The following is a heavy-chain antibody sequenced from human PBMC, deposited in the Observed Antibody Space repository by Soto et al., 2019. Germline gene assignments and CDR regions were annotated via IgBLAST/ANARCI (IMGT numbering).Heavy chain of an antibody. D-gene: IGHD3-22*01. J-gene: IGHJ4*02. CDR2: IYYTGTT. CDR1: GGSIRDYY. CDR3: ARLGGYYQAFDN. Sequence: PSETLSLTCTVSGGSIRDYYWSWIRQPPGKGLEWIGYIYYTGTTTYNPSLKSRLSISEDTSKNQFSLKLSSVTSADTAVYYCARLGGYYQAFDNWGQGTLVTVS. V-gene: IGHV4-59*08.